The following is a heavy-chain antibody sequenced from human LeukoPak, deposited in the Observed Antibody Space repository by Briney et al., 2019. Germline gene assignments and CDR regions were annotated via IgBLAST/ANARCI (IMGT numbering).Heavy chain of an antibody. Sequence: PGRSLRLSCAASGLTFDDYAMHWVRQAPGKGLEWVSGISWNSGSIGYADSVKGRFTISRDNAKNSLYLQMNSLRAEDTALYYCAKDAASKYYYDSSGSLDYWGQGTLVTVSS. J-gene: IGHJ4*02. CDR2: ISWNSGSI. D-gene: IGHD3-22*01. CDR1: GLTFDDYA. CDR3: AKDAASKYYYDSSGSLDY. V-gene: IGHV3-9*01.